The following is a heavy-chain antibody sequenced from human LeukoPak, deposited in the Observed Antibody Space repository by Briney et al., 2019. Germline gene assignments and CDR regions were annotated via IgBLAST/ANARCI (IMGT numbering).Heavy chain of an antibody. CDR1: GCTFSSYA. CDR3: ARWARIFAAMDV. CDR2: IIPILGIA. Sequence: SVKVSCKPSGCTFSSYAISWVRQAPGQGLEWMGRIIPILGIANYAQKFQGRVTITADKSTSTAYMELSSLRSEDTAVYYCARWARIFAAMDVWGQGTTVTVSS. V-gene: IGHV1-69*04. D-gene: IGHD2-15*01. J-gene: IGHJ6*02.